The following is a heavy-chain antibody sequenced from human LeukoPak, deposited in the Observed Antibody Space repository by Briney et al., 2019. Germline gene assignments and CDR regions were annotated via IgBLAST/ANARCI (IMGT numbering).Heavy chain of an antibody. CDR3: AKDDLGVITMVRGVIDY. Sequence: GGSLKLSCAASGFTFSDSAMHWVRQASGRGLEWVGRIRGKANKYATAYAASVKGRFTISRDDSKNTAFLQMNSLRAEDTAVYYCAKDDLGVITMVRGVIDYWGQGTLVTVSS. V-gene: IGHV3-73*01. J-gene: IGHJ4*02. D-gene: IGHD3-10*01. CDR1: GFTFSDSA. CDR2: IRGKANKYAT.